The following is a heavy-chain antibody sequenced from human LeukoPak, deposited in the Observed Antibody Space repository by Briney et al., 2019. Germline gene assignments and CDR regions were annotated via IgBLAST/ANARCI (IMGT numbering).Heavy chain of an antibody. CDR3: ARGSAWYFVY. J-gene: IGHJ4*02. D-gene: IGHD6-19*01. CDR1: GDSVSSGSSY. Sequence: ETLSLTCTVSGDSVSSGSSYWSWIRQPPGAGLQWLGYIYHSGSTNYNPSLKSRVTISVDTSKNQFSLKLSSVTTADTAVYYCARGSAWYFVYWGQGTLVTVSS. V-gene: IGHV4-61*01. CDR2: IYHSGST.